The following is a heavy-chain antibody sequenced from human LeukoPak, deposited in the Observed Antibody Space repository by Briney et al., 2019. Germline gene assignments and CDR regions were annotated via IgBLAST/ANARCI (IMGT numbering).Heavy chain of an antibody. CDR1: GYTFTGYY. D-gene: IGHD2-2*02. Sequence: RASVKVPCKASGYTFTGYYMHWVRQAPGQGLEWMGRINPNSGGTNYAQKFQGRVTMTRDTSISTAYMELSRLRSDDTAVYYCARDPLYCSSTSCYTGHWFDPWGQGTLVTVSS. CDR3: ARDPLYCSSTSCYTGHWFDP. V-gene: IGHV1-2*06. CDR2: INPNSGGT. J-gene: IGHJ5*02.